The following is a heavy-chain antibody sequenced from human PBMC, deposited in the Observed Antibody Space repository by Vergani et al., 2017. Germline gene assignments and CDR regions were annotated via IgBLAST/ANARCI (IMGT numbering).Heavy chain of an antibody. CDR1: GYTFTSFY. D-gene: IGHD2-15*01. Sequence: QVQLEQSGAKVKKPGASFKVSCKALGYTFTSFYVHWVRQAPGQGLEWMGWINSNSGATTYAQKFQGRVTMTRYTYITTVYMELSSLRSDDTAVYYCARIEEDVVAANLVDYCGQGTLVTVSS. J-gene: IGHJ4*02. CDR2: INSNSGAT. CDR3: ARIEEDVVAANLVDY. V-gene: IGHV1-2*02.